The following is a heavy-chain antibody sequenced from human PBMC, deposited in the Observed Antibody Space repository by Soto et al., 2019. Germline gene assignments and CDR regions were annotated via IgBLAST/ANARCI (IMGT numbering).Heavy chain of an antibody. CDR1: GYTFTSYY. CDR2: INPSGGST. V-gene: IGHV1-46*01. D-gene: IGHD4-17*01. J-gene: IGHJ3*02. Sequence: ASVKVSCKASGYTFTSYYMHWVRQAPGQGLEWMGIINPSGGSTSYAQKFQGRVTMTRDTSTSTVYMELSSLRSEDTAVYYCARDDYGGNAGDAFDIWGKGTMVTIS. CDR3: ARDDYGGNAGDAFDI.